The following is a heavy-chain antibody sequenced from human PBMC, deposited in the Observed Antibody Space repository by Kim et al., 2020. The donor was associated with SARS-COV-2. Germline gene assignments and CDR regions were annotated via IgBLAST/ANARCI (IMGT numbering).Heavy chain of an antibody. CDR3: ARDYCSSTSCYAARGLDP. V-gene: IGHV1-46*01. CDR2: INPSGGST. Sequence: ASVKVSCKASGYTFTSYYMHWVRQAPGQGLEWMGIINPSGGSTSYAQKFQGRVTMTRDTSTSTVYMELSSLRSEDTAVYYCARDYCSSTSCYAARGLDPWGQGTLVTVSS. CDR1: GYTFTSYY. D-gene: IGHD2-2*01. J-gene: IGHJ5*02.